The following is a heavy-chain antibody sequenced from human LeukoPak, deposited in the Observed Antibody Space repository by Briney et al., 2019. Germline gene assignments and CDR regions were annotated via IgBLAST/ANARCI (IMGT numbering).Heavy chain of an antibody. CDR3: SRNGLVDFDY. CDR2: IRRRAYGGAA. V-gene: IGHV3-49*04. Sequence: GGSLRLSCTTSGFAFDNFAMSWVRQPAGKGLEWVGFIRRRAYGGAAEYAASGKGRFIISRDDSKAIAYLQMNSLKTEDTAVYYCSRNGLVDFDYWGQGSRVLVSP. CDR1: GFAFDNFA. J-gene: IGHJ4*02.